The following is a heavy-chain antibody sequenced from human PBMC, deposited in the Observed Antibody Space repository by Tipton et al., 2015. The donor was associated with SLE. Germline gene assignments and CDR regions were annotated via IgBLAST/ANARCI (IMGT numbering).Heavy chain of an antibody. Sequence: TLSLTCTVSGGSISSYFWSWIRQPPGLGLEWIGHISYSGSTNYNPSLKSRVTISVDTSKTQFSLKLSSLTAADTAVYYCARVVTVVATHYYDMDVWGQGTTVTVSS. CDR1: GGSISSYF. V-gene: IGHV4-59*12. J-gene: IGHJ6*02. D-gene: IGHD2-15*01. CDR3: ARVVTVVATHYYDMDV. CDR2: ISYSGST.